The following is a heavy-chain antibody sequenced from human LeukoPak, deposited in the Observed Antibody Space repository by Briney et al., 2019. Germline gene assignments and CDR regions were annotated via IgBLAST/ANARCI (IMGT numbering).Heavy chain of an antibody. Sequence: ASVKVSCKASGYTFTSYYMHWVRQAPGQGLEWMGIINPSGGSTSYAQKFQGRVTMTRDTSTSTVYMELSSLRSEDTAVYYCARDAGTEGGATYRWFDPWGQGTLVTVSS. J-gene: IGHJ5*02. V-gene: IGHV1-46*01. D-gene: IGHD1-26*01. CDR3: ARDAGTEGGATYRWFDP. CDR2: INPSGGST. CDR1: GYTFTSYY.